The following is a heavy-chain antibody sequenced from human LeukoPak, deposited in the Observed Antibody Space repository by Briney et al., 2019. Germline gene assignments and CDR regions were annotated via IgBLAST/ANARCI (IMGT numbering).Heavy chain of an antibody. J-gene: IGHJ4*02. V-gene: IGHV3-23*01. D-gene: IGHD3-16*01. Sequence: GGSLRLSCAASGFTFSSYAMSWVRQAPGKGLEWVSAISGSGGSTCYADSVKGRFTISRDNSRDTLYLQMNSLRAEDTAVYYCAKGYYDYVWGSYYFDYWGQGTLVTVSS. CDR1: GFTFSSYA. CDR3: AKGYYDYVWGSYYFDY. CDR2: ISGSGGST.